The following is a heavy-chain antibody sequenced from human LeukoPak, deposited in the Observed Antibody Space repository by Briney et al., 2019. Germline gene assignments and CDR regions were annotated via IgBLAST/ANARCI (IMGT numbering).Heavy chain of an antibody. Sequence: GASVKVSCKASGGTFSSYAISWVRQAPGQGLEWMGGIIPIFGTANYAQKFQGRVTITTDESTSTAYMELSSLRSEDTAVYYCASEADYYDSSGNWFDPWGQGTLATVSS. D-gene: IGHD3-22*01. CDR2: IIPIFGTA. J-gene: IGHJ5*02. CDR1: GGTFSSYA. V-gene: IGHV1-69*05. CDR3: ASEADYYDSSGNWFDP.